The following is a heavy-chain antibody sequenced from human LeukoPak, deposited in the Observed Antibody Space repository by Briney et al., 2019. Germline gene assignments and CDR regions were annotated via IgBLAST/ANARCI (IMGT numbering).Heavy chain of an antibody. Sequence: SETLSLTCTVSGGSISSYYWSWIRQPAGKGLEWIGRIYTSGSTNYNPSLKSRVTMSVDTSKNQFSLKLSSVTAADTAVYYCARHGHMVRGVIYGAFDIWGQGTMVTVSS. CDR2: IYTSGST. J-gene: IGHJ3*02. V-gene: IGHV4-4*07. CDR3: ARHGHMVRGVIYGAFDI. CDR1: GGSISSYY. D-gene: IGHD3-10*01.